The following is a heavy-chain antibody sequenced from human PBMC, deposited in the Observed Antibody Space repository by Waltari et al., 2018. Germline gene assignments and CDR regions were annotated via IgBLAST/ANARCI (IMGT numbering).Heavy chain of an antibody. CDR2: INPRGGST. D-gene: IGHD6-6*01. V-gene: IGHV1-46*01. CDR1: GYTFTSYY. Sequence: QVQLVQSGAEVKKPGASVKVSCKASGYTFTSYYMHWVRQAPGQGLEWMGIINPRGGSTSYEQKFQGRVTMTRDTSTSTVYMELSSLRSEDTAVYYCARGYSSSPFQNWFDPWGQGTLVTVSS. CDR3: ARGYSSSPFQNWFDP. J-gene: IGHJ5*02.